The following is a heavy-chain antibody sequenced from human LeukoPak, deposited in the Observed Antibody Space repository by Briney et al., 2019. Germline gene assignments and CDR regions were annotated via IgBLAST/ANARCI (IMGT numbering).Heavy chain of an antibody. CDR3: AKGQNYYDGSGYYSTDY. CDR2: ISSDGGNK. CDR1: GFTFSSYG. V-gene: IGHV3-30*18. J-gene: IGHJ4*02. Sequence: GGSLTLSCAASGFTFSSYGMLWVRQSPGKGLEWVAAISSDGGNKYSANSVKCRFTISRDNSKNTLYLQMNSLRAEDTAVYYCAKGQNYYDGSGYYSTDYWGQGTPVTVSS. D-gene: IGHD3-22*01.